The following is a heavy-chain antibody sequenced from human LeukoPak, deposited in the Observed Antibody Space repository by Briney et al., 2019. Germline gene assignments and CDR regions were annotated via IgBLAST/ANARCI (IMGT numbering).Heavy chain of an antibody. CDR3: ARHPIGTAMVSCFDY. Sequence: SETLSLTCAVYGYSISSGYYWGWIRQPPGQGLEWIGTISHSGSAYYNPSLKSRVTISLDTSKNQFSLRLSSVTAADTAVYYCARHPIGTAMVSCFDYWGQGTLVTVSS. V-gene: IGHV4-38-2*01. CDR1: GYSISSGYY. CDR2: ISHSGSA. J-gene: IGHJ4*02. D-gene: IGHD5-18*01.